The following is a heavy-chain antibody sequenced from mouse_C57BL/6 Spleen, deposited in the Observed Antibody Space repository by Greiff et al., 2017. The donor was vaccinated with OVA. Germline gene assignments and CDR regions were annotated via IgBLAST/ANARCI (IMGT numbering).Heavy chain of an antibody. D-gene: IGHD2-12*01. CDR2: IDPETGGT. J-gene: IGHJ2*01. Sequence: VHLVESGAELVRPGASVTLSCKASGYTFTDYEMHWVKQTPVHGLEWIGAIDPETGGTAYNQKFKGKAILTADKSSSTAYMELRSLTSEDSAVYYCSLRRPCDYWGQGTTLTVSS. CDR1: GYTFTDYE. V-gene: IGHV1-15*01. CDR3: SLRRPCDY.